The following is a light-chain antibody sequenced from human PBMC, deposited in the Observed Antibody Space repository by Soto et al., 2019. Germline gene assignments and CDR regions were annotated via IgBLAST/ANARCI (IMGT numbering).Light chain of an antibody. CDR2: LAT. CDR3: MQALQTPFT. CDR1: RSLLQTNGNTY. J-gene: IGKJ4*01. V-gene: IGKV2-28*01. Sequence: ILMTQSPLSLPVTPGEPASISCRSSRSLLQTNGNTYLDWYLQKPGQSPQLLISLATNRASGVPDRFSGSGSGTDFTLQISRVEAEAVGVYYCMQALQTPFTFGGGTKVDIK.